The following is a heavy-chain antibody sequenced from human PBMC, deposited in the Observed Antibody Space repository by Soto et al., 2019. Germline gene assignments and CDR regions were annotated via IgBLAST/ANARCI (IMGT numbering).Heavy chain of an antibody. J-gene: IGHJ4*02. V-gene: IGHV3-23*01. Sequence: EVQLLESGGGLVQPGGSLRLSCAASGFTFSNYAVTWVRQAPGKGLEWVSTISGSGGSTYYADCVKGRLTISRDNSKNTLYLQMNSLRAEDTAVYYCAKDQGSSWYEIDYWGQGTLVTVSS. CDR3: AKDQGSSWYEIDY. D-gene: IGHD6-13*01. CDR1: GFTFSNYA. CDR2: ISGSGGST.